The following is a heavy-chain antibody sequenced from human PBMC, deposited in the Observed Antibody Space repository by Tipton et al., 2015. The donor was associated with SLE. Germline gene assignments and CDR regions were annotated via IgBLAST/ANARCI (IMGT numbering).Heavy chain of an antibody. Sequence: SLRLSCAASGFTLGDYAIHWVRQVPGRGLEWVSGISWDSDSIGYADSVKGRFTVSRDSAKRSLYLQMNSLRLEDTALYYCAKAFGLRWGEAFDIWGQGTTVTVSS. CDR2: ISWDSDSI. D-gene: IGHD3-10*01. CDR1: GFTLGDYA. CDR3: AKAFGLRWGEAFDI. J-gene: IGHJ3*02. V-gene: IGHV3-9*01.